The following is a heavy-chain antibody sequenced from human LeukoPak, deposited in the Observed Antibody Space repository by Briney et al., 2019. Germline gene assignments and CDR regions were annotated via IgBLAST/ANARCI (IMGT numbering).Heavy chain of an antibody. V-gene: IGHV3-23*01. Sequence: PGGSLRLSCAASGFTFSSYAMSWVRQAPGKGLEWVSAISGSGGSTYYADSVKGRFTISRDNSKNTLYLQMNSLRAEDTAVYYCSTSGVPWGVAGDYWGRGTLVTVSS. CDR2: ISGSGGST. CDR3: STSGVPWGVAGDY. CDR1: GFTFSSYA. J-gene: IGHJ4*02. D-gene: IGHD6-19*01.